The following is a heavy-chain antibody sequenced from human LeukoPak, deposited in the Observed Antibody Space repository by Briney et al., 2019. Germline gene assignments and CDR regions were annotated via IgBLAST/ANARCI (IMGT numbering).Heavy chain of an antibody. CDR2: IYSGGST. V-gene: IGHV3-66*02. CDR1: GSTVSSNY. D-gene: IGHD3-3*01. J-gene: IGHJ3*02. Sequence: PGGSLRLSCAASGSTVSSNYMSWVRQAPGKGLEWVSVIYSGGSTYYADSVKGRFTISRDNSKNTLYLQMNSLRAEDTAVYYCARERPQAGVDDAFDIWGQGTMVTVSS. CDR3: ARERPQAGVDDAFDI.